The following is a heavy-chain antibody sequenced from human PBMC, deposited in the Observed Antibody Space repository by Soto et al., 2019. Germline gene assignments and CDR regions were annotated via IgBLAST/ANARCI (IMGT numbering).Heavy chain of an antibody. J-gene: IGHJ6*02. CDR1: GFTFSDHY. CDR3: ARGRVEGITGTVGGMDV. V-gene: IGHV3-72*01. CDR2: SRNKANSYFT. D-gene: IGHD1-20*01. Sequence: EVQLVESGGGLVQPGGSLRLSCVVSGFTFSDHYMEWVRLAPGKGLEWVGRSRNKANSYFTEYAASVKDRFTVSRDDSKNSLYLQMNSLRAEDTAVYYCARGRVEGITGTVGGMDVWGQGTTVTVSS.